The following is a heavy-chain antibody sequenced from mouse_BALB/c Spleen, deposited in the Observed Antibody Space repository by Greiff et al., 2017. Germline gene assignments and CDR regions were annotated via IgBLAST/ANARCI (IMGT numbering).Heavy chain of an antibody. CDR3: AGGNYYVAY. J-gene: IGHJ3*01. Sequence: VQLQQSGAELVKPGASVKLSCTASGFNIKDTYMHWVKQRPEQGLVWIGRIDPANGNTKYDPKFQGKATITADTSSNTAYLQLSSLTSEDTAVYYCAGGNYYVAYWGQGTLVTVSA. V-gene: IGHV14-3*02. CDR2: IDPANGNT. CDR1: GFNIKDTY. D-gene: IGHD1-1*01.